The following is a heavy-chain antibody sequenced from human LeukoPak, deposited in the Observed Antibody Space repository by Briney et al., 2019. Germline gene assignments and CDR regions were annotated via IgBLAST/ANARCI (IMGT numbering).Heavy chain of an antibody. V-gene: IGHV3-48*01. J-gene: IGHJ4*02. CDR3: VAAAGTNY. CDR1: GFTFSSYG. Sequence: GGSLRLSCAASGFTFSSYGMHWVRQAPGKGLEWVSYISSSSSTIYYADSVKGRFTISRDNAKNSLYLQMNSLRAEDTAVYYCVAAAGTNYWGQGTLVTVSS. CDR2: ISSSSSTI. D-gene: IGHD6-13*01.